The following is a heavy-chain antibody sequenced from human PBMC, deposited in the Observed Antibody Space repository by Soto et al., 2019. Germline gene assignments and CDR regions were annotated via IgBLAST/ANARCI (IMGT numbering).Heavy chain of an antibody. Sequence: QLQLQESGPGLVKPSETLSLTCTVSGGSISSSSYYWGWIRQPPGKGLEWIGSIYYSGSTYYNPYLKSRVTTAADTTKDQFSLKLSSVTAADTAVYACARHTVVRGVRGYWGQGTLVTVSS. CDR2: IYYSGST. J-gene: IGHJ4*02. D-gene: IGHD3-10*01. V-gene: IGHV4-39*01. CDR1: GGSISSSSYY. CDR3: ARHTVVRGVRGY.